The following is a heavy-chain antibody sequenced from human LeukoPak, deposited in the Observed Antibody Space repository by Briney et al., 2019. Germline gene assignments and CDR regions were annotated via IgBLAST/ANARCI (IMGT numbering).Heavy chain of an antibody. J-gene: IGHJ4*02. D-gene: IGHD5-24*01. V-gene: IGHV1-3*01. CDR2: INAGNGNT. CDR1: GYTFTTYT. Sequence: ASVKVSCKASGYTFTTYTMHWVRQAPGQRLEWMGWINAGNGNTKYSQKFQGRVTITRDTSASTAYMDLSSLRSEDTAVYYCAREIDRDGYNRFFDYWGQGILVTVSS. CDR3: AREIDRDGYNRFFDY.